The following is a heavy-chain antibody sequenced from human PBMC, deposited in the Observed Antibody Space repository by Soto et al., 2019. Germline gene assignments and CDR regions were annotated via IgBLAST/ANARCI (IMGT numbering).Heavy chain of an antibody. V-gene: IGHV4-4*02. J-gene: IGHJ4*02. D-gene: IGHD6-6*01. Sequence: PSETLSLTCAVSGDSINNSHWWSWVRQTPGKGLEWIGETYHSGTTNYNPSLKTRVTISVDTSKNQFSLKLSSVTAADTAVYYCASRPPTADATFDYWGQGTLVTVSS. CDR3: ASRPPTADATFDY. CDR1: GDSINNSHW. CDR2: TYHSGTT.